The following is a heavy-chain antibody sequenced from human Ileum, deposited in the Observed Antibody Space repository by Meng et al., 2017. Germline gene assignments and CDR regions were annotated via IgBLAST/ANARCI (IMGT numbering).Heavy chain of an antibody. J-gene: IGHJ4*02. D-gene: IGHD2/OR15-2a*01. CDR3: ATNKNKKIDY. Sequence: HVQLQESGPGLVEPSGTLSLTCVVSGDFISSSNWWNWVRQPPGKGLEWIGEIFHTGSTNYNPSLKSRVTISADKSKNQFSLNLSSVTAADTAVYYCATNKNKKIDYWGQGTLVTVSS. CDR1: GDFISSSNW. V-gene: IGHV4-4*02. CDR2: IFHTGST.